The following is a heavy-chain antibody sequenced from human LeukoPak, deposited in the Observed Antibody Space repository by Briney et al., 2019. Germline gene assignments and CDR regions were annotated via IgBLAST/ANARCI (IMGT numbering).Heavy chain of an antibody. CDR2: VNSDGTST. CDR3: TRESYSHYGQDFDY. J-gene: IGHJ4*02. Sequence: GGSLRLSCAASGFTFSTYWMHWVRQAPGKGLVWVSRVNSDGTSTSYADSVRGRFTISRDNAENTLYLQMNSLRAEDTAVFYCTRESYSHYGQDFDYWGQGTLVTVSS. D-gene: IGHD4-4*01. V-gene: IGHV3-74*01. CDR1: GFTFSTYW.